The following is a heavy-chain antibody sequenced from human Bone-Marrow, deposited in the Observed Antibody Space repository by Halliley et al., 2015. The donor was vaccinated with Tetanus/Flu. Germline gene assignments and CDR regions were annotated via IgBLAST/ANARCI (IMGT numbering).Heavy chain of an antibody. CDR2: TFHSGGT. CDR3: VANGFYSLEY. V-gene: IGHV4-4*01. J-gene: IGHJ4*02. Sequence: PGKGLEGIGETFHSGGTNYNPSLESRVTISVDKSETQISLNLNSVSAADTAVYFCVANGFYSLEYWGQGILVTVSS. D-gene: IGHD3-3*01.